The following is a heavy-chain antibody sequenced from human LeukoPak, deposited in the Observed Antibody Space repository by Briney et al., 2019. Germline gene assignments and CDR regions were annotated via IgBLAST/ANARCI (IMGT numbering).Heavy chain of an antibody. Sequence: PSETLSLTCTVYGGSFSGYYWSWIRQPPGKGLEWIGEINHSGSTNYNPSLKSRVTISVDTSKNQFSLKLSSVAAADTAVYYCARVVNYDYVSPLGWFDPWGQGTLVTVSS. J-gene: IGHJ5*02. CDR3: ARVVNYDYVSPLGWFDP. CDR1: GGSFSGYY. V-gene: IGHV4-34*01. CDR2: INHSGST. D-gene: IGHD3-16*01.